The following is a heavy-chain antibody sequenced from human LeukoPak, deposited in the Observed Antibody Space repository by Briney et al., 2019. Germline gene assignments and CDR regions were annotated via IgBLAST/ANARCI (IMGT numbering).Heavy chain of an antibody. J-gene: IGHJ3*02. D-gene: IGHD4-11*01. CDR2: IKQDGSEK. CDR3: ARVGLTVTTTNAFDI. CDR1: GFTFSNYW. Sequence: GGSLRLSCAVSGFTFSNYWMSWVRQAPGKGLEWVANIKQDGSEKYSVDSVKGRFTISRDNAKNSLYLQMSSLRAEDTAVYYCARVGLTVTTTNAFDIWGQGTMVTVSS. V-gene: IGHV3-7*01.